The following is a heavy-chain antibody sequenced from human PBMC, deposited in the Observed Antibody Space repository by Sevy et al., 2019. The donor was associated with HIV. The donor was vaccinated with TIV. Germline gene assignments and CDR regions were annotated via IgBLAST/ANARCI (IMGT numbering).Heavy chain of an antibody. V-gene: IGHV3-30*02. CDR1: GFTFSSYG. CDR2: IRYDGSNK. Sequence: GGSLRLSCAASGFTFSSYGMHWVRQAPGKGLEWVAFIRYDGSNKYYADSVKGRFTISRDNSKNTLYLQMKSLRAEDTAVYYCAKDGTYYDFWSGYSGWGYYYGMDVWGQGTTVTVSS. D-gene: IGHD3-3*01. J-gene: IGHJ6*02. CDR3: AKDGTYYDFWSGYSGWGYYYGMDV.